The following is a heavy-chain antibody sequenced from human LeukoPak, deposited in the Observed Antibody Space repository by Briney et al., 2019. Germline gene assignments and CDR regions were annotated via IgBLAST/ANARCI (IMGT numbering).Heavy chain of an antibody. V-gene: IGHV1-46*01. CDR1: GFTFSSYG. D-gene: IGHD3-22*01. CDR3: AKGNYYDGSGPNYYYYGMDV. CDR2: INPSGGST. J-gene: IGHJ6*02. Sequence: GGSLRLSCAASGFTFSSYGMHWVRQAPGQGLEWMGIINPSGGSTSYAQKFQGRVTMTTDTSTSTAYMELRSLRSDDTAVYYCAKGNYYDGSGPNYYYYGMDVWGQGTTVTVSS.